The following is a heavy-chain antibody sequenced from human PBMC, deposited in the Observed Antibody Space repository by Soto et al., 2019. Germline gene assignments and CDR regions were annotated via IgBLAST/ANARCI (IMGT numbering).Heavy chain of an antibody. V-gene: IGHV3-66*01. Sequence: PGGSLRLSCAASGFTVSSSYMSWVRQAPGKRLEWVSVIYAGGDTFYADSMKGRFTISRDNAKNSLYLQMNSLRAEDTAVYYCAREIVVARGASYFDYWGPGTLVTVSS. CDR3: AREIVVARGASYFDY. D-gene: IGHD2-2*01. CDR2: IYAGGDT. J-gene: IGHJ4*02. CDR1: GFTVSSSY.